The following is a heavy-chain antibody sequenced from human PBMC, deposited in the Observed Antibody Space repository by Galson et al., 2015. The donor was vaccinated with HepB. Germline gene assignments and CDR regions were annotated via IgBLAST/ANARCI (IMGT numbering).Heavy chain of an antibody. V-gene: IGHV3-23*01. CDR2: ISGSGGST. CDR1: GFTFSSYA. CDR3: AKLLSGIRKGPRDAFDI. D-gene: IGHD2/OR15-2a*01. Sequence: SLRLSCAASGFTFSSYAMSWVRQAPGKGLEWVSAISGSGGSTYYADSVKGRFTISRDNSKNTLYLQMNSLRAEDTAVYYCAKLLSGIRKGPRDAFDIWGQGTMVTVSS. J-gene: IGHJ3*02.